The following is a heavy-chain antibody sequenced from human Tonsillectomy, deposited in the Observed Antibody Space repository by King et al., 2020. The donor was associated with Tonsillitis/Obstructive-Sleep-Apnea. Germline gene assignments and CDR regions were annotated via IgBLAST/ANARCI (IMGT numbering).Heavy chain of an antibody. CDR1: GYTFTSYG. J-gene: IGHJ5*02. D-gene: IGHD6-19*01. V-gene: IGHV1-18*01. CDR2: ISGFSGDT. CDR3: ARARGVAGKFWFDP. Sequence: QLVQSGAEVKKPGASVKVSCKASGYTFTSYGICWVRQAPGQGLQWMGWISGFSGDTNYAQNLQGRVTMTTDTSTSTAYMELRSLRSDDTAVYYCARARGVAGKFWFDPWGQGTLSPSPQ.